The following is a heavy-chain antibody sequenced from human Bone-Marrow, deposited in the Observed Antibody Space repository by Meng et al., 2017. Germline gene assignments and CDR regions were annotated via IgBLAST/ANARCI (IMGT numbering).Heavy chain of an antibody. CDR1: GFIFSNSW. CDR3: ARTIFGVAPNWFDP. J-gene: IGHJ5*02. Sequence: GESLKISCVASGFIFSNSWMTWVRQAPGKGLEWVANIKQDGSEKYYVDSVKGRFTISRDNAKNSLYLQMNSLRAEDTAVYYCARTIFGVAPNWFDPWGQGTLVTVSS. CDR2: IKQDGSEK. D-gene: IGHD3-3*01. V-gene: IGHV3-7*01.